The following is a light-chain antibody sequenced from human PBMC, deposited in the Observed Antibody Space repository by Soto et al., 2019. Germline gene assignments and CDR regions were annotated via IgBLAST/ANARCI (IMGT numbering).Light chain of an antibody. V-gene: IGKV3-15*01. Sequence: TQSRSFLSASVGDRVTITWRDSQGISSYLVWYQKKPGQAPRLLIYGASTRATGIPARFSGSGSGTEFTLTISSLQSEDFAVYYCQQYNNWPPWTFGQATKVDIK. J-gene: IGKJ1*01. CDR2: GAS. CDR3: QQYNNWPPWT. CDR1: QGISSY.